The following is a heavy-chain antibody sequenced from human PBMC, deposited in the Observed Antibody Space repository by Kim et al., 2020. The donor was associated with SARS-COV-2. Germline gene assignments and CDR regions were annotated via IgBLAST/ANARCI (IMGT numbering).Heavy chain of an antibody. CDR1: GFTFSSYG. Sequence: GGSLRLSCAASGFTFSSYGMHWVRQAPGKGLEWVAVISYDGSNKYYADSVKGRFTISRDNSKNTLYLQMNSLRAEDTAVYYCAKSGGYGDYGFDYWGQGTLVTVSS. D-gene: IGHD4-17*01. J-gene: IGHJ4*02. CDR3: AKSGGYGDYGFDY. V-gene: IGHV3-30*18. CDR2: ISYDGSNK.